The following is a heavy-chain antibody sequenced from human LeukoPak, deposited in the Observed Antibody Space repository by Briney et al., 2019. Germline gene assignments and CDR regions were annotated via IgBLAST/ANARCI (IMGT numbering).Heavy chain of an antibody. Sequence: GGSLRLSCAASGFSFITYGIHWVRQAPGKGLEWVAFIRYDGSNRFYADSVRGRFTISRDNSKNTVYLQMNSLRAEDTAVYYCVKDRSMTTVTPFDNWGQGTLVAVSS. V-gene: IGHV3-30*02. CDR3: VKDRSMTTVTPFDN. J-gene: IGHJ4*02. CDR2: IRYDGSNR. D-gene: IGHD4-17*01. CDR1: GFSFITYG.